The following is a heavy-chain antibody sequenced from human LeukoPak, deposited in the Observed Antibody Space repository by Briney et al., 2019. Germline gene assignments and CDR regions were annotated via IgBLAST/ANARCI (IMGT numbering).Heavy chain of an antibody. V-gene: IGHV3-21*01. CDR2: ISTTGSYI. CDR1: GFTFKSYS. Sequence: GGSLRLSCAASGFTFKSYSMNWVRQAPGKGREWVSYISTTGSYIYYTDSVKGRFTISRDNAKKSLYLHMNSLRAEDTAVYYCARDPFYPDYWGPGTLVTVSS. J-gene: IGHJ4*02. CDR3: ARDPFYPDY.